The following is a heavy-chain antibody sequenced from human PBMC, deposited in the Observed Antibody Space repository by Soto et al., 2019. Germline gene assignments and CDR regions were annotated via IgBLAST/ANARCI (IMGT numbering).Heavy chain of an antibody. Sequence: QVQLQESGPGLVKPSGTLSLTCAVSGGSVSSSKWWTWVRQPPGKGLEWIAEIYRSGSTNYNPSLERRVTISIHTSKKQFSLKLISVTAADTAVYYCASYNYGTSDAFDIWGQGTMGTVSS. D-gene: IGHD5-18*01. CDR1: GGSVSSSKW. CDR2: IYRSGST. V-gene: IGHV4-4*02. J-gene: IGHJ3*02. CDR3: ASYNYGTSDAFDI.